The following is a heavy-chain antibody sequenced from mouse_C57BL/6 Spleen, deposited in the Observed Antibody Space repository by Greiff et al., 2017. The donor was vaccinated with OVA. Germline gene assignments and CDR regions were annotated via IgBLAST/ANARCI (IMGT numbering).Heavy chain of an antibody. J-gene: IGHJ3*01. Sequence: VQLQQSGAELVRPGASVKLSCTASGFNIKDDYMHWVKQRPEQGLEWIGWIDPENGDTEYASKFQGKATITADTSSNTAYLQLRSLTSEDTAVYYCTPYGRGFAYWGQGTLVTVSA. CDR1: GFNIKDDY. V-gene: IGHV14-4*01. CDR2: IDPENGDT. CDR3: TPYGRGFAY. D-gene: IGHD1-2*01.